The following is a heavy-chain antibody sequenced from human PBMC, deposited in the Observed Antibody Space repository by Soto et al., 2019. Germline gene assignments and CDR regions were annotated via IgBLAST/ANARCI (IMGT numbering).Heavy chain of an antibody. V-gene: IGHV5-51*01. D-gene: IGHD6-6*01. Sequence: GESLKISCMGSGYTFTSHWIGWVRQMPGKGLEWMGIIYPGDSDTNYSPSFQGHVTISADKSISTAYLQWSSLKASDTAMYYCARLGSSSVSRYYYGMDVWGHGPTVTVSS. CDR2: IYPGDSDT. J-gene: IGHJ6*02. CDR3: ARLGSSSVSRYYYGMDV. CDR1: GYTFTSHW.